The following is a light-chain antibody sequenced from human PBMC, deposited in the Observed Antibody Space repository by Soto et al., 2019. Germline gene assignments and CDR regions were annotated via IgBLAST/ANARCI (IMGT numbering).Light chain of an antibody. CDR3: SSYTTSRTLV. V-gene: IGLV2-14*01. CDR2: EVS. CDR1: NSDVGHYNY. Sequence: QSALTQPASVSGSPGQSITISCTGTNSDVGHYNYVSWYQQHPGKAPKLMIYEVSNRPSGVSNRFSGSKSGNTASLTISGLQAEDEGDYYCSSYTTSRTLVFGGGTKVTVL. J-gene: IGLJ2*01.